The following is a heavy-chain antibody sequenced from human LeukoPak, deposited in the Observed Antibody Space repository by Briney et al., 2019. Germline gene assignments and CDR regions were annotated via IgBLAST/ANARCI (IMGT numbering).Heavy chain of an antibody. J-gene: IGHJ5*02. CDR1: GFTFSRYG. CDR3: AKDAQPRSRWFDP. V-gene: IGHV3-7*03. D-gene: IGHD3-16*01. Sequence: GRSLRLSCSASGFTFSRYGMHWVRQAPGKGLEWVANIKQDGSEKYYVDSVKGRFTISRDNAKNSLYLQMNTLRAEDTAMYYCAKDAQPRSRWFDPWGQGTLVTVSS. CDR2: IKQDGSEK.